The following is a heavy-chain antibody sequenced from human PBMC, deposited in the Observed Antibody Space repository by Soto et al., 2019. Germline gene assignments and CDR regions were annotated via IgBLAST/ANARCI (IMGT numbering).Heavy chain of an antibody. CDR3: ARDLGGWPDY. CDR2: ISACNGNT. J-gene: IGHJ4*02. Sequence: ASVKVSCKAVGYTFINYGISAVRQAPGPRLEWMGWISACNGNTNYSQKFQGRVTMTRDTSASTAYMELSSLRSEDTAVYYCARDLGGWPDYRGQGTRVTVSS. V-gene: IGHV1-18*01. D-gene: IGHD2-15*01. CDR1: GYTFINYG.